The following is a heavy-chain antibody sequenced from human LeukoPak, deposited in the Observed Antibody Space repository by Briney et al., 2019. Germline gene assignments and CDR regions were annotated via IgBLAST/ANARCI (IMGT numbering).Heavy chain of an antibody. V-gene: IGHV1-2*06. Sequence: ASVKVSCKASGYTFTSYFMHWVRQAPGQGLEWMGRINPNSGGTNYAQKFQGRVTMTRDTSISTVYMELSRLRSDDTAVYYCARVGYYESSGYYEYWGQGTLVTVSS. CDR1: GYTFTSYF. CDR2: INPNSGGT. CDR3: ARVGYYESSGYYEY. J-gene: IGHJ4*02. D-gene: IGHD3-22*01.